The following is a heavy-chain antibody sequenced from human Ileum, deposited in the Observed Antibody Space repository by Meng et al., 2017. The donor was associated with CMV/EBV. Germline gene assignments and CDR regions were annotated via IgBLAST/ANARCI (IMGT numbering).Heavy chain of an antibody. V-gene: IGHV3-13*01. CDR1: GFTFSSSD. D-gene: IGHD6-13*01. CDR2: IGRGGDT. CDR3: ATTSIWPGLFDS. J-gene: IGHJ4*02. Sequence: GESLKISCAASGFTFSSSDMHWVRQPTGGGLEWVSAIGRGGDTYYSASVRGRFTISRDNAKSALYLQMNSLRGEDSAVYYCATTSIWPGLFDSWGQGTLVTVSS.